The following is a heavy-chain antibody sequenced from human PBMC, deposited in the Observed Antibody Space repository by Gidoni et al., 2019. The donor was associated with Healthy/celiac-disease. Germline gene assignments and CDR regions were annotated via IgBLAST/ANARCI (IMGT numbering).Heavy chain of an antibody. Sequence: EVQLVESGGGLVQPGGSLRLSCPASAFTFSSYSMNSVRQAPGNGLEWVSYISSSSSTIYYADSVKGRFTISRDNAKNSLYLQMNSLRDEDTAVYYCARDRAVGATIGSYWGQGTLVTVSS. CDR1: AFTFSSYS. D-gene: IGHD1-26*01. CDR3: ARDRAVGATIGSY. CDR2: ISSSSSTI. J-gene: IGHJ4*02. V-gene: IGHV3-48*02.